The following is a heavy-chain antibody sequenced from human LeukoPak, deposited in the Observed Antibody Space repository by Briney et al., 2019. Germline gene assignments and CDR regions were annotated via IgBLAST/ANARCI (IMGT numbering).Heavy chain of an antibody. Sequence: PGGSLRLSCAASGFTFDDYAMHWVRQAPGKGLEWVSLISWDGGSTYYADSVKGRFTISRDNSKNSQYLQMNSLRAEDTALYYCAKENYDFHYMDVWGKGTTVTVSS. D-gene: IGHD3-3*01. V-gene: IGHV3-43D*03. J-gene: IGHJ6*03. CDR2: ISWDGGST. CDR1: GFTFDDYA. CDR3: AKENYDFHYMDV.